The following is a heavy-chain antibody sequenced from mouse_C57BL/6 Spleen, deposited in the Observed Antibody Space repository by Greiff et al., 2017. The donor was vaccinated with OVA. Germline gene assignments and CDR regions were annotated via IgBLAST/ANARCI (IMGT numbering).Heavy chain of an antibody. CDR2: IYPGDGDT. D-gene: IGHD1-1*01. V-gene: IGHV1-80*01. J-gene: IGHJ3*01. Sequence: QVQLKQSGAELVKPGASVKISCKASGYAFSSYWMNWVKQRPGKGLEWIGQIYPGDGDTNYNGKFKGKATLTADKSSSTAYMQRSSRTSEDSAVYFGANYYGSTWFAYWGQGTLVTVSA. CDR1: GYAFSSYW. CDR3: ANYYGSTWFAY.